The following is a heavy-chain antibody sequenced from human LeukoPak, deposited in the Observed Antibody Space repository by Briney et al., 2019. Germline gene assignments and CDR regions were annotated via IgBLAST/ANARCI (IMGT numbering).Heavy chain of an antibody. D-gene: IGHD5-18*01. J-gene: IGHJ4*02. CDR3: ARGGGYSYGYEDY. V-gene: IGHV3-21*01. CDR1: GFTFSSYS. Sequence: GGSLTLSCAASGFTFSSYSMNWVRQAPGKELEWVSSISSSSSYIYYADSVKGRFTISRDNAKNSLYLQMNSLRAEDTAVYYCARGGGYSYGYEDYWGQGTLVTVSS. CDR2: ISSSSSYI.